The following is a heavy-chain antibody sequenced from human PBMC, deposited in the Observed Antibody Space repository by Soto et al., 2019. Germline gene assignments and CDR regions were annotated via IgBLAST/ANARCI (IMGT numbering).Heavy chain of an antibody. CDR1: GFTFSSYG. J-gene: IGHJ4*02. D-gene: IGHD3-9*01. CDR2: IWYDGSNK. V-gene: IGHV3-33*01. CDR3: AREGLRYFDWLFEPFDY. Sequence: XXSLRLSCAASGFTFSSYGMDWVHQAPGKGLEWVAVIWYDGSNKYYADSVKGRFTISRDNSKNTLYLQMNSLRAEDTAVYYCAREGLRYFDWLFEPFDYWGQGTLVTVSS.